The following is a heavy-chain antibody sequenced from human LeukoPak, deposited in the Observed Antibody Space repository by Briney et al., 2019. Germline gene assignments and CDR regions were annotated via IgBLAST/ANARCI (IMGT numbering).Heavy chain of an antibody. CDR3: ARTARLLGP. CDR1: GFTFSDFY. D-gene: IGHD2-21*01. V-gene: IGHV3-11*04. J-gene: IGHJ5*02. Sequence: PGGSLRLSCAASGFTFSDFYMTWIRQTPGKGLEYLSYISGGGSDIIYADSVRGRFTISRDNAKNSLYLQMSSLRVDDSAVYYCARTARLLGPWGQGTLVTVSS. CDR2: ISGGGSDI.